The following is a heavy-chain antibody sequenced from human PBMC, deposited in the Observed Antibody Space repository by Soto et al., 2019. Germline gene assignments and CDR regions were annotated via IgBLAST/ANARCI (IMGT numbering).Heavy chain of an antibody. CDR2: ISGSGGST. CDR1: GFTFSSYA. Sequence: EVQLLESGGGLVQPGGSLRLSCAASGFTFSSYAMSWVRQAPGKGLEWVSAISGSGGSTYYADSVKARFTISRDNSKNTLYLQMNSLRAEDTAVYYCAKDDSGASSGWYFDYWGQGTLVTVSS. CDR3: AKDDSGASSGWYFDY. D-gene: IGHD6-19*01. J-gene: IGHJ4*02. V-gene: IGHV3-23*01.